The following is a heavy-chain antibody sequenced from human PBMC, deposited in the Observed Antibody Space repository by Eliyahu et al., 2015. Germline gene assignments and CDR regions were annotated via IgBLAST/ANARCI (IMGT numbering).Heavy chain of an antibody. CDR3: ARHPDCSGGSCYSSDY. CDR1: GGSISSSSYY. D-gene: IGHD2-15*01. CDR2: IYYSGST. Sequence: QLQLQXSGPGLVKPSETLSLTCTVSGGSISSSSYYWGWXRQPPGKGLEWIGSIYYSGSTXYNPSLKSRVTISVDTSKNQFSLKLSSVTAADTAVYYCARHPDCSGGSCYSSDYWGQGTLVTVSS. V-gene: IGHV4-39*01. J-gene: IGHJ4*02.